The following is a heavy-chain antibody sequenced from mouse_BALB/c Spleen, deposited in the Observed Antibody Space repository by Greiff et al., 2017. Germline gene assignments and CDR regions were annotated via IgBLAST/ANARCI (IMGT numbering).Heavy chain of an antibody. CDR1: GFSLTGYG. Sequence: VKLMESGPGLVAPSQSLSITCTVSGFSLTGYGVNWVRQPPGKGLEWLGMIWGDGSTDYNSALKSRLSISKDNSKSQVFLKMNSLQTDDTARYYCTRDPSHYYGAMDYWGQGTSVTVSS. J-gene: IGHJ4*01. D-gene: IGHD1-2*01. CDR3: TRDPSHYYGAMDY. V-gene: IGHV2-6-7*01. CDR2: IWGDGST.